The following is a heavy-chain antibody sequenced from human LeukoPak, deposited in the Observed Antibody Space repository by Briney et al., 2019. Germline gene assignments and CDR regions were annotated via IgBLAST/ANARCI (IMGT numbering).Heavy chain of an antibody. J-gene: IGHJ3*02. CDR3: TRRWELLYAFDI. Sequence: SETLSLTCTASGGSISSYYWSWIRQPPGKGLEWIGYIYYSGSTNYNPSLKSRVTISVDTSKNQFSLKLSSVTAADTAVYYCTRRWELLYAFDIWGQGTMVTVSS. CDR2: IYYSGST. CDR1: GGSISSYY. V-gene: IGHV4-59*08. D-gene: IGHD1-26*01.